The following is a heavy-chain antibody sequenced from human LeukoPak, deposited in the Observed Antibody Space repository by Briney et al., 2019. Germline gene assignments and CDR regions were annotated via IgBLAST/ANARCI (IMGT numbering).Heavy chain of an antibody. CDR2: ISSSGSTI. D-gene: IGHD2-8*01. CDR3: VKMGLSEEGY. V-gene: IGHV3-48*03. Sequence: GGSLRLSCAASGFTFSSYEMNWVRQAPGKGLEWVSYISSSGSTIYYADSVKGRFTISRDNAKNSLYLQMSSLRAEDTAVYYCVKMGLSEEGYWGQGTLVTVSS. J-gene: IGHJ4*02. CDR1: GFTFSSYE.